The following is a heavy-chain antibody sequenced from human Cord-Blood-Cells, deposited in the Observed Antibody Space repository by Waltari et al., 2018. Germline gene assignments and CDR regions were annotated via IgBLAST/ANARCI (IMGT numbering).Heavy chain of an antibody. Sequence: QVQLQESGPGLVKPSETQSLTCTVSGGSISSYYWSWVRTPAGKGLEWFGRIYTSGSTNYTPSLKGRVTMSVDTSKNQFSLKLSSVTAADTAVYYCARSGYSSGWFDAFDIWGQGTMVTVSS. CDR1: GGSISSYY. CDR3: ARSGYSSGWFDAFDI. J-gene: IGHJ3*02. V-gene: IGHV4-4*07. D-gene: IGHD6-19*01. CDR2: IYTSGST.